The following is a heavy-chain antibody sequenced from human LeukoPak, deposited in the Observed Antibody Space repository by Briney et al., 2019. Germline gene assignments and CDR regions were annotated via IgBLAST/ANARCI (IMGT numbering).Heavy chain of an antibody. J-gene: IGHJ4*02. CDR3: ARDFYYGSGSN. CDR2: INPNSGGT. V-gene: IGHV1-2*06. D-gene: IGHD3-10*01. CDR1: GYTFTGYY. Sequence: ASXXVSCKASGYTFTGYYMHWVRQAPGQGLEWMGRINPNSGGTNYAQKFQGRVTMTRDTSISTAYMELSRLRSDDTAVYYCARDFYYGSGSNWGQGTLVTVSS.